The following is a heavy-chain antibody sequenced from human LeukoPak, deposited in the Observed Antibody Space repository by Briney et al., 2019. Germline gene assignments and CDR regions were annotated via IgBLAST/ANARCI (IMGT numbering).Heavy chain of an antibody. CDR2: INPNSGGT. D-gene: IGHD5-12*01. Sequence: ASVKVSCKASGYTFTGYYMHWVRQAPGQGLEWMGWINPNSGGTNYAQKFQGRVTMTRDTSISTAYMELSRLRSDDTAVYYCARDTVATRGHFDYWGQGTLVTVSS. CDR1: GYTFTGYY. CDR3: ARDTVATRGHFDY. V-gene: IGHV1-2*02. J-gene: IGHJ4*02.